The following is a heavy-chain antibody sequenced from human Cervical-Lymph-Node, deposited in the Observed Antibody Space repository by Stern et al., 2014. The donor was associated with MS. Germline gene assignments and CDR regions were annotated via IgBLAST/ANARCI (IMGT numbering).Heavy chain of an antibody. Sequence: QVQLQESGPGLVKPSGTLSLTCAVSGDSISNTNWWGWVRQTPGMGLEWIGEIYHSGTTNFTPSLNSRVTMSADKSTNTFSLELKSVTAADTAIYYCARVNSGYNWFDYWGQGTLVTVSS. CDR1: GDSISNTNW. J-gene: IGHJ5*01. D-gene: IGHD5-12*01. V-gene: IGHV4-4*02. CDR3: ARVNSGYNWFDY. CDR2: IYHSGTT.